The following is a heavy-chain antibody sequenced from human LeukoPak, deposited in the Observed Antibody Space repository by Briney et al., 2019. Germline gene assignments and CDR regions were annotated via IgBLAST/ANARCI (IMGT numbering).Heavy chain of an antibody. Sequence: GGSLRLSCAVSGFTFDIFAMGWVRQAPGKGLEWVSSTSNSGYNTYYADSAKGRFTISRDNSKNTLFLQMNGLRADDTANYYCAKEGDYYGSGAFTYYFDFWRLGILVTVSS. J-gene: IGHJ4*02. CDR3: AKEGDYYGSGAFTYYFDF. V-gene: IGHV3-23*01. CDR2: TSNSGYNT. CDR1: GFTFDIFA. D-gene: IGHD3-10*01.